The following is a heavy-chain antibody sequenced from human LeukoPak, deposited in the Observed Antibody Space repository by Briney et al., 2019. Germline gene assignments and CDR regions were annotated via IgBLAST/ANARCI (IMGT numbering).Heavy chain of an antibody. CDR1: GYTFTACY. D-gene: IGHD3-22*01. CDR2: INPNSGDT. Sequence: ASVKVSCKASGYTFTACYIHWVRQAPGQGLEWMGWINPNSGDTKYSQEFQGRVTMTRDTSISTTYMELSGLTSDDTAVYYCARGDYDSGGPRLDSWGQGTLVTVSS. V-gene: IGHV1-2*02. J-gene: IGHJ4*02. CDR3: ARGDYDSGGPRLDS.